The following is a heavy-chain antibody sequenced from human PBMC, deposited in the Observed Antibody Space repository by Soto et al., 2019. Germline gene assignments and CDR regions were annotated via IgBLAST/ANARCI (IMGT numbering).Heavy chain of an antibody. J-gene: IGHJ5*02. D-gene: IGHD6-19*01. CDR1: GGSISSYY. V-gene: IGHV4-59*01. CDR3: ARGKAVAGTYWFDP. Sequence: PSETLSLTCTVSGGSISSYYWSWIRQPPGKGLEWIGYIYYSGSTNYNPSLKSRVTISVDTSKNQFSLKLSSVTAADTAVYYCARGKAVAGTYWFDPWGQGTLVTVSS. CDR2: IYYSGST.